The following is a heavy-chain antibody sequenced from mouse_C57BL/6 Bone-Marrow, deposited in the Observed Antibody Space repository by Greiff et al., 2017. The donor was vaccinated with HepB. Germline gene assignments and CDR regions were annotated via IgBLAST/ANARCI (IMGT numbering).Heavy chain of an antibody. Sequence: EVQLQESGPELVKPGASVKITCKASGYTFTDYNMDWVKQSHGKSLEWIGDINPNNGGTIYNQKFKGKATLTVDKSSSTAYMELRSLTSEDTAVYYCASSSGYAMDYWGQGTSVTVSS. V-gene: IGHV1-18*01. CDR3: ASSSGYAMDY. D-gene: IGHD3-2*02. CDR1: GYTFTDYN. CDR2: INPNNGGT. J-gene: IGHJ4*01.